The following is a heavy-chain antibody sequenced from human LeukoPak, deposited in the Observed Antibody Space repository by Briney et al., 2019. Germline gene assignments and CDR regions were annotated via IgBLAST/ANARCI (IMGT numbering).Heavy chain of an antibody. J-gene: IGHJ4*02. Sequence: PGGSLRLSCAASGFTFSSYAMSWVRQAPGKGLEWVSAISGSGGSTYYADSVKGRFTISRDNSKNTLYLQMNSLRAEDTAVYYCAVPVVWEHQFNFDYWGQGTLVTVSS. D-gene: IGHD1-26*01. CDR1: GFTFSSYA. CDR3: AVPVVWEHQFNFDY. CDR2: ISGSGGST. V-gene: IGHV3-23*01.